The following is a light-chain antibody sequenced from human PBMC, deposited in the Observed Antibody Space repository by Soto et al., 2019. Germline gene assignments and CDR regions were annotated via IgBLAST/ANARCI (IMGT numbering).Light chain of an antibody. CDR1: QGIRNA. CDR3: LQDYNYPPT. Sequence: AIQMTQSPASLSASVGDRVTITCRASQGIRNALGWYQQKPGKAPKLLIYAASSLQSGVPSRFSGSGSGTDFPLTISSLQPEDFATYYCLQDYNYPPTFGQGTKVEIK. CDR2: AAS. J-gene: IGKJ1*01. V-gene: IGKV1-6*01.